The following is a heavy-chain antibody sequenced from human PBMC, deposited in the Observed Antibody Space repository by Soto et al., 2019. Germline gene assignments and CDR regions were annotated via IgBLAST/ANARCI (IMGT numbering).Heavy chain of an antibody. Sequence: QLQLQESGPGLVKPSETLSLTCTVSGDSLRSNSYFWGWIRQSPGKGLEWIGSAFYSGSSYHNPSLKSRVNISVDTSKNDLSLTLSAVPAADPAIYSSARHVLAIHDYGDTRAFDIWGQGTMVTVSS. CDR2: AFYSGSS. CDR1: GDSLRSNSYF. J-gene: IGHJ3*02. CDR3: ARHVLAIHDYGDTRAFDI. D-gene: IGHD4-17*01. V-gene: IGHV4-39*01.